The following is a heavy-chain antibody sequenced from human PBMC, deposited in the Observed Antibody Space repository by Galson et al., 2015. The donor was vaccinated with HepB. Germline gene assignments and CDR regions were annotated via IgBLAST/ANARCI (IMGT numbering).Heavy chain of an antibody. CDR2: LSADGSAT. V-gene: IGHV3-23*01. J-gene: IGHJ3*01. CDR3: AKDRDIVTAPGAVLASGAFDV. Sequence: SLRLSCAASGFTFRSYGMSWVRQVPGKGLEWVPTLSADGSATYYVDSVRGRFTISRDISRSTFFLQLKSLRAEDTAVYYCAKDRDIVTAPGAVLASGAFDVWGQGTVVTVSS. CDR1: GFTFRSYG. D-gene: IGHD2-2*01.